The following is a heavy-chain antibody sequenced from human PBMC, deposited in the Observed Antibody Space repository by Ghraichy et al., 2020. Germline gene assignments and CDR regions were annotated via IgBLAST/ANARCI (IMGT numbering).Heavy chain of an antibody. D-gene: IGHD3-3*01. CDR3: ARGPTYDFWGGYYRGVVHWFDP. CDR1: GYTFTSYD. CDR2: MNPNSGNT. J-gene: IGHJ5*02. V-gene: IGHV1-8*01. Sequence: ASVKVSCKASGYTFTSYDINWVRQATGQGLEWMGWMNPNSGNTGYAQKFQGRVTMTRNTSISTAYMELSSLRSEDTAVYYCARGPTYDFWGGYYRGVVHWFDPWGQGTLVTVSS.